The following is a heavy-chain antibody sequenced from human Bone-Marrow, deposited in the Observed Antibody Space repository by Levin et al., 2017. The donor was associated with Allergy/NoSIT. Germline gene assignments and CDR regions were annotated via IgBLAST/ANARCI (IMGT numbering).Heavy chain of an antibody. Sequence: SGPTLVKPTQTLTLTCTFSGFSLSTSGVGVGWIRQPPGKALEWLAIIYWDDDKRYSPSLRSRLTITKDTSKNQVVLTMTNMDPVDTATYYCAQHTIFGVERSFGVWGQGTLVTVSS. J-gene: IGHJ4*02. CDR3: AQHTIFGVERSFGV. CDR2: IYWDDDK. D-gene: IGHD3-3*01. CDR1: GFSLSTSGVG. V-gene: IGHV2-5*02.